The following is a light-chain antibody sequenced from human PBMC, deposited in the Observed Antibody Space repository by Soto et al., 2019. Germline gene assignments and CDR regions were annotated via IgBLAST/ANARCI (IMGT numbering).Light chain of an antibody. J-gene: IGKJ3*01. V-gene: IGKV4-1*01. CDR1: QSVLSRSNNKNF. CDR2: WAS. Sequence: DIVMTQSPDSLAVSLGERATISCKSSQSVLSRSNNKNFLAWYQQKPGQPPKLLMYWASTRESGVPDRLSGSGSGTDFTLTISSLQAEDVAVYYCQQSYSSNTFGPGTKVDIK. CDR3: QQSYSSNT.